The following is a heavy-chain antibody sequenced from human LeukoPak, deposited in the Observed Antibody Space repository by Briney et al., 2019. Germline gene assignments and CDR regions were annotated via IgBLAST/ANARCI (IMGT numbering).Heavy chain of an antibody. J-gene: IGHJ4*02. CDR3: ARDGSWGHLGY. CDR2: TYHGGST. D-gene: IGHD3-10*01. Sequence: SETLSLTCGVSGGSISSGNWWSWVRQPPGKGLEWIGETYHGGSTNYNPSLRSRVTISVDKSKNQFSLKLSSVTAADTAIYYCARDGSWGHLGYWGQGTLVTVSS. CDR1: GGSISSGNW. V-gene: IGHV4-4*02.